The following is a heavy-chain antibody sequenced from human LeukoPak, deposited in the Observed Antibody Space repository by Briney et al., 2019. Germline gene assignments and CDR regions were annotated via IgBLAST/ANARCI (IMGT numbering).Heavy chain of an antibody. V-gene: IGHV1-24*01. CDR1: GYTLTELS. CDR2: FDPEDGET. D-gene: IGHD3-9*01. Sequence: PVKVSCKVSGYTLTELSMHWVRQAPGKGLEWMGGFDPEDGETIYAQKFQGRVTMTEDTSTDTAYMELSSLGSEDTAVYYCATEVDILTGYYKDAFDIWGQGTMVTVSS. J-gene: IGHJ3*02. CDR3: ATEVDILTGYYKDAFDI.